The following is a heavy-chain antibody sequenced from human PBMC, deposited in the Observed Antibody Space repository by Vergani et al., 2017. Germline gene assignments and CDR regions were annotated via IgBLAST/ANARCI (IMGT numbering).Heavy chain of an antibody. V-gene: IGHV3-23*04. D-gene: IGHD4-17*01. J-gene: IGHJ4*02. CDR1: GFTFSSYA. Sequence: EVQLVESGGGLVKPGGSLRLSCAASGFTFSSYAMSWVRQAPGKGLEWGSAISGSGGSTYYADSVKGRFTISRDNSKNTLYLQMNSMRADDTAVYYCAEDLIKDYGDSAVDWGQGTLVTVSS. CDR2: ISGSGGST. CDR3: AEDLIKDYGDSAVD.